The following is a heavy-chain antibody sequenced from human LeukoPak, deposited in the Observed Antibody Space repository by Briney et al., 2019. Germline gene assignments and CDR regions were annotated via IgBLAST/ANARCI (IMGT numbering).Heavy chain of an antibody. CDR1: GFTFSSYS. Sequence: GGSLRLSCAASGFTFSSYSMNWVRQAPGKGLEWVSYISSSGSAIYHADSVKGRFTISRDNSKNTLYLQMNSLRAEDTAVYYCARPRYSSSSYAFDIWGQGTMVTVSS. CDR3: ARPRYSSSSYAFDI. V-gene: IGHV3-48*01. CDR2: ISSSGSAI. J-gene: IGHJ3*02. D-gene: IGHD6-13*01.